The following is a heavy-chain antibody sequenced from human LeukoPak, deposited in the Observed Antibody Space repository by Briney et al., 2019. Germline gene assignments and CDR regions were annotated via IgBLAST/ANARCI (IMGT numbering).Heavy chain of an antibody. Sequence: AGGSLRLSCAASGFTFSSYAMNWVRQAPGKGLEWVSLISTSGNTHYADSVEGRFTISRDNAKNSLYLQMNSLRAEDTAVYYCARAVGYGSGSYHLLDYWGQGTLVTVSS. CDR1: GFTFSSYA. V-gene: IGHV3-21*04. CDR3: ARAVGYGSGSYHLLDY. D-gene: IGHD3-10*01. J-gene: IGHJ4*02. CDR2: ISTSGNT.